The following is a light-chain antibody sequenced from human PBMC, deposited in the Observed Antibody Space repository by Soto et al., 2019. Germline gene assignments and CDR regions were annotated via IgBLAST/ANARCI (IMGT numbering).Light chain of an antibody. V-gene: IGKV1-39*01. CDR2: AAS. Sequence: DIQMTQSPSSLSASVGDRVTITCRASQSISSYLNWYQQKPGKAPKLLIYAASSLQSGVPSRFSGSGSGTDFTLTISSLQPEDFATYYCQQSYGTAWTFGQGNKGEIK. CDR3: QQSYGTAWT. J-gene: IGKJ1*01. CDR1: QSISSY.